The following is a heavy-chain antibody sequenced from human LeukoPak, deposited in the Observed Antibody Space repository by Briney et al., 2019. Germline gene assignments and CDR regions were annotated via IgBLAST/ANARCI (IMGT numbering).Heavy chain of an antibody. J-gene: IGHJ5*02. Sequence: GESLKISCKGSGYSFTSYWIGWVRQMPGEGLEWMGIIYPGDSDTRYSPSFQGQVTISADKSISTAYLQWSSLKASDTAMYYCARTFYGDYPNWFDPWAREPWSPSPQ. D-gene: IGHD4-17*01. V-gene: IGHV5-51*01. CDR1: GYSFTSYW. CDR2: IYPGDSDT. CDR3: ARTFYGDYPNWFDP.